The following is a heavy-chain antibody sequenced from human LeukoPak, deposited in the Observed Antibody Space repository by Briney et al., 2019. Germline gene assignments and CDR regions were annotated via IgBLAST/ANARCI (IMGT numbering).Heavy chain of an antibody. Sequence: ASVKVSCKASGYTFTSYGISWVRQAPGQGLEWMGRISAYNGKTNYAQKLQGRVTMTTDTSTSTAYMELRSLRSDDTAVYYCARDGLLWFGELLSGAFDIWGQGAMVTVSS. CDR1: GYTFTSYG. J-gene: IGHJ3*02. V-gene: IGHV1-18*01. D-gene: IGHD3-10*01. CDR2: ISAYNGKT. CDR3: ARDGLLWFGELLSGAFDI.